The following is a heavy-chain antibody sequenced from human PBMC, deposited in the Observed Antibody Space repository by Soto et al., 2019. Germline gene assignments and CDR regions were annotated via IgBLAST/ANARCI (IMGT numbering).Heavy chain of an antibody. CDR2: TYSSGST. CDR3: ARDHPHSYGLHYFDY. V-gene: IGHV4-59*01. CDR1: GGSITNYY. Sequence: PSXTLSLTCTVSGGSITNYYWSWIRQPPGKGLEWIGYTYSSGSTNYNPSLKSRVTISADTSKNQVSLKLTSVTAADTAVYYCARDHPHSYGLHYFDYWGQGTLVTVSS. D-gene: IGHD5-18*01. J-gene: IGHJ4*02.